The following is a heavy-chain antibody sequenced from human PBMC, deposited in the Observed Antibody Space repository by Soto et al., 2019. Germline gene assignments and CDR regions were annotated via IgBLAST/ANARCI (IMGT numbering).Heavy chain of an antibody. V-gene: IGHV1-69*02. Sequence: ASVKVSCKASGGTFSSYTISWVRQAPGQGLEWMGRIIPILGIANYAQKFQGRVTITADKSTSTAYMELSSLRSEDTAVYYCAGGDIYCSSTSCYARAYNWFDPWGQGTLVTVSS. CDR2: IIPILGIA. CDR1: GGTFSSYT. J-gene: IGHJ5*02. D-gene: IGHD2-2*01. CDR3: AGGDIYCSSTSCYARAYNWFDP.